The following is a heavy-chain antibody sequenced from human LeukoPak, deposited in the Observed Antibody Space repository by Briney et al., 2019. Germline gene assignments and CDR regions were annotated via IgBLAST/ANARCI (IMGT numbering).Heavy chain of an antibody. CDR3: AWMGHWRQLAGTIDY. V-gene: IGHV4-4*07. J-gene: IGHJ4*02. CDR1: GGSISSYY. Sequence: SETLSLTCTVSGGSISSYYWSWIRQPAGKGLEWIGRIYTSGSTNYNPSLKSRVTMSVDTSKNQFSLKLSSVTAADTAVYYCAWMGHWRQLAGTIDYWGQGTLVTVSS. CDR2: IYTSGST. D-gene: IGHD6-6*01.